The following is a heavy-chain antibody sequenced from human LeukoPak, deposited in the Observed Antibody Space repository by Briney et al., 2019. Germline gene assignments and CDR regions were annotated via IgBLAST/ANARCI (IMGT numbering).Heavy chain of an antibody. J-gene: IGHJ1*01. V-gene: IGHV1-69*05. CDR1: GGTFSSYA. D-gene: IGHD6-13*01. Sequence: SVKVSCEASGGTFSSYAISWVRQAPGQGLEWVGRIIPIFGTANYAQKFQGRVTITTDESTSTAYMELSSLRSEDTAVYYCALTVSSSWYGYFQHWGQGTLVTVSS. CDR3: ALTVSSSWYGYFQH. CDR2: IIPIFGTA.